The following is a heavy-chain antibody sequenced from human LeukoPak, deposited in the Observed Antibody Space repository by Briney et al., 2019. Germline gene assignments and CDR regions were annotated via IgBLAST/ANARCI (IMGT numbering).Heavy chain of an antibody. CDR3: ARGSAAGTPFDY. J-gene: IGHJ4*02. CDR1: GGSISSYY. CDR2: IYSSGST. Sequence: SETLSLTCTVSGGSISSYYWSWIRQPPGKGLEWIGYIYSSGSTNYNPSLKSRVTISVDTSKNQFSLKLSSVTAADTAVYCCARGSAAGTPFDYWGQGTLVTVSS. D-gene: IGHD6-13*01. V-gene: IGHV4-59*01.